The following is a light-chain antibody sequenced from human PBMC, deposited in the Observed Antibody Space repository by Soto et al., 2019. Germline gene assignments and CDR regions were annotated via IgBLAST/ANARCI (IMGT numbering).Light chain of an antibody. CDR3: QQYKSFWT. CDR2: DAS. V-gene: IGKV1-5*01. J-gene: IGKJ1*01. CDR1: QTITNG. Sequence: DIQMTQSPSILSASVGDRVTITCRSSQTITNGLAWYQQKPGKAPRLLIYDASSLESWVPSRFSGSGSGTEFTLTISSLQSEDFATYYCQQYKSFWTFGQGTKVDI.